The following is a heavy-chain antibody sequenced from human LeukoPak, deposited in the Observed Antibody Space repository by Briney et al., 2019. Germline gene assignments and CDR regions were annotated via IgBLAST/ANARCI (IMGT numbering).Heavy chain of an antibody. Sequence: ASVKVSRKASGYTFTGYYMHWVRQAPGQGLEWMGRINPNSGGTNYAQNFQGRVTMTRDTSTSTAYMELSRLTSDDTAVYYCARAAGSSSSPNPFDYWGQGTLVTVSS. V-gene: IGHV1-2*06. CDR2: INPNSGGT. J-gene: IGHJ4*02. CDR1: GYTFTGYY. CDR3: ARAAGSSSSPNPFDY. D-gene: IGHD6-6*01.